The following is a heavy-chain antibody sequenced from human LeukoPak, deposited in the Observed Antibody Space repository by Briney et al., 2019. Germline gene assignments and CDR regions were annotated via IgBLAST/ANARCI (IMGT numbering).Heavy chain of an antibody. CDR1: GYTLTELS. J-gene: IGHJ4*02. D-gene: IGHD6-13*01. CDR2: FDPEDGET. V-gene: IGHV1-24*01. Sequence: ASVKVSCKVSGYTLTELSMHWVRQAPGKGLEWMGGFDPEDGETIYAQKFQGRVTMTEDTSTDTAYMELSSLRSEDTAVYYCATDPVDSSSWYFSGLFDYWGQGTLVTVSS. CDR3: ATDPVDSSSWYFSGLFDY.